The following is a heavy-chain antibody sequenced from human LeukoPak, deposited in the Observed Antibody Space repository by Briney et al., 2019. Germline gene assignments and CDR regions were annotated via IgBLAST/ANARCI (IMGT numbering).Heavy chain of an antibody. J-gene: IGHJ4*02. Sequence: SETLSLTCGVSGGSISNTNWWTWFRQPPGKGLEWIGEVNLQGSTNYNPSLKSRVSISVDKSENHISLELTSVTAADTAVYYGAREGGPYRPLDYSGQGTLVTVAS. CDR1: GGSISNTNW. V-gene: IGHV4-4*02. CDR3: AREGGPYRPLDY. CDR2: VNLQGST.